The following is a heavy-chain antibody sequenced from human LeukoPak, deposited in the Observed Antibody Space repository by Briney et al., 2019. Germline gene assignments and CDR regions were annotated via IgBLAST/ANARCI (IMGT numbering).Heavy chain of an antibody. V-gene: IGHV4-31*03. Sequence: KPTETLSLTCTVSGGSISSGGYYWSWIRQHPGKGLEWIGYIYYSGSTYYNPSLKSRVTISVDTSKNQFSLKLSSVTAADTAVYYCARGRYDILTGHSLFDYWGQGTLVTVSS. CDR2: IYYSGST. J-gene: IGHJ4*02. CDR3: ARGRYDILTGHSLFDY. D-gene: IGHD3-9*01. CDR1: GGSISSGGYY.